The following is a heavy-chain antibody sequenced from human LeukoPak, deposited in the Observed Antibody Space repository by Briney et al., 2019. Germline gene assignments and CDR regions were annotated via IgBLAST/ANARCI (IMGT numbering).Heavy chain of an antibody. CDR1: GGSLSSSNW. D-gene: IGHD1-26*01. J-gene: IGHJ3*02. CDR2: IYHSGST. CDR3: ARGRGSYPTFDI. V-gene: IGHV4-4*02. Sequence: SETLSLTCAVSGGSLSSSNWWSWVRQPPGKGLERIGEIYHSGSTNYNPSLKSRVTISVDKSKNQFSLKLSSVTAADTAVYYCARGRGSYPTFDIWGQGTMVTVSS.